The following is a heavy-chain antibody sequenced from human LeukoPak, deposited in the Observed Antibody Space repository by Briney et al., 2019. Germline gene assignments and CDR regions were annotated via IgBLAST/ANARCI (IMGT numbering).Heavy chain of an antibody. D-gene: IGHD3-22*01. J-gene: IGHJ4*02. CDR1: GGTFSSYA. CDR3: AREYYYDSSGYYYVGYFDY. CDR2: IIPILGTA. V-gene: IGHV1-69*13. Sequence: SVKVSCKASGGTFSSYAISWVRQAPGQGLEWMGGIIPILGTANYAQKFQGRVTITADESTSTAYMELSSLRSEDTAVYYCAREYYYDSSGYYYVGYFDYWGQGTLVTVSS.